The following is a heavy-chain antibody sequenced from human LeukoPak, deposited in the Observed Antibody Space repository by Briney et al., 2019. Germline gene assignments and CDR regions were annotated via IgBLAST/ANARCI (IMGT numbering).Heavy chain of an antibody. D-gene: IGHD2-8*02. J-gene: IGHJ5*02. V-gene: IGHV4-30-2*03. CDR2: IYHSGST. Sequence: KASETLSLTCAVSGGSISSGCYSWSWIRQPPGKGLEWIGSIYHSGSTYYNLSLKSRVTISVDTSKNQFSLKLSSVTAADTAVYYCARERDLQIGGVSAPWGQGTLVTVSS. CDR3: ARERDLQIGGVSAP. CDR1: GGSISSGCYS.